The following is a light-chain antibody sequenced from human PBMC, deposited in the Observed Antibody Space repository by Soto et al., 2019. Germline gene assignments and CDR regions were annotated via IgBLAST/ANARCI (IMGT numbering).Light chain of an antibody. CDR1: QSVSSN. V-gene: IGKV3-15*01. J-gene: IGKJ3*01. CDR3: QQYNNWPDT. Sequence: EIVMTQSPATLSVSPGERATLSCRASQSVSSNLAWYQQKPGQAPRLLIYGASTRATGIPARFSGSGSGTEFTLTISSLQSEDFVVYYCQQYNNWPDTFGPGTKVDIK. CDR2: GAS.